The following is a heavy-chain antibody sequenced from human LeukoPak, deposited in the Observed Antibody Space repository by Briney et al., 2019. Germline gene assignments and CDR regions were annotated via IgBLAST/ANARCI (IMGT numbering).Heavy chain of an antibody. V-gene: IGHV4-4*02. CDR2: IYHSGSP. CDR3: ARWEVAMDV. D-gene: IGHD1-26*01. Sequence: PSGTLSLTCAVSGGSISSNNWWGLVRQPPGKGLEWIGEIYHSGSPNYNPSLKSRVTISVDKSRNHFSLNLSSVTAADTAVYYCARWEVAMDVWGQGTTVTVSS. CDR1: GGSISSNNW. J-gene: IGHJ6*02.